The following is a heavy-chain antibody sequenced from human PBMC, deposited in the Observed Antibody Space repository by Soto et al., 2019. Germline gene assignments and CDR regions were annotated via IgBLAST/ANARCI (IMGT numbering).Heavy chain of an antibody. CDR2: IIPIFGTA. CDR1: GGTFSSYT. Sequence: GASVKVSCKASGGTFSSYTISWVRQAPGQGLEWMGGIIPIFGTANYAQKFQGRVTITADESTSTAYMELSSLRSEDTAVYYCARLEPYYYYGMDAWGQGTTVTVSS. V-gene: IGHV1-69*13. D-gene: IGHD1-1*01. CDR3: ARLEPYYYYGMDA. J-gene: IGHJ6*02.